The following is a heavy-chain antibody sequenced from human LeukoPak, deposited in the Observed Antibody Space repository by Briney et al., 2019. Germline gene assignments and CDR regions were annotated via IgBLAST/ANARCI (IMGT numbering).Heavy chain of an antibody. V-gene: IGHV3-30*04. D-gene: IGHD3-9*01. Sequence: GGSLRLSCAASGFTFSSYAMQWVRQAPGKGLEGVAVISYDGSNKYYADSVKGRFTISRDNSKNTLYLQMSSLRAEDTAVYYCARDVERYFDWLFNFDYWGQGTLVTVSS. CDR1: GFTFSSYA. CDR3: ARDVERYFDWLFNFDY. J-gene: IGHJ4*02. CDR2: ISYDGSNK.